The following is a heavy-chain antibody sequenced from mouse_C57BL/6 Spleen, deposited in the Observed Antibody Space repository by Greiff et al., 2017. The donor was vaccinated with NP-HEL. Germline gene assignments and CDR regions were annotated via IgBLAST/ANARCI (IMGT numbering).Heavy chain of an antibody. J-gene: IGHJ2*01. D-gene: IGHD6-1*01. Sequence: EVQRVESGGGLVQPGGSLSLSCAASGFTFTDYYMSWVRQPPGKALEWLGFIRNKANGYTKEYSASVKGRFTISRDNSQSILYLQMNALGAEESATSYCARHTPLRGFFDYWGQGTTLTVSS. CDR3: ARHTPLRGFFDY. CDR2: IRNKANGYTK. V-gene: IGHV7-3*01. CDR1: GFTFTDYY.